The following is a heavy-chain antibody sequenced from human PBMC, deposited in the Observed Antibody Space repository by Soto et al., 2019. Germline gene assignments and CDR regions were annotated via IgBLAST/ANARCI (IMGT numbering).Heavy chain of an antibody. D-gene: IGHD2-2*01. CDR3: ASQYQLLYYYYGMDV. CDR2: INHSGST. Sequence: SETLSLTCAVYGGSFSGYYWSWIRQPPGKGLEWIGEINHSGSTNYNPSLKSRVTISVDTSKNQFSLKLSSVTAADTAVYYCASQYQLLYYYYGMDVWGQGTTVTVSS. V-gene: IGHV4-34*01. J-gene: IGHJ6*02. CDR1: GGSFSGYY.